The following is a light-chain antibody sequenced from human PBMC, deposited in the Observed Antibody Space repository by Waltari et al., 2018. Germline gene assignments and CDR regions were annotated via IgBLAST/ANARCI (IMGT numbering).Light chain of an antibody. V-gene: IGKV3-11*01. CDR1: QRVSSS. CDR2: AAS. J-gene: IGKJ2*01. CDR3: QQRYNWPQT. Sequence: EIVLTQSPATLSFSPGESATLPCRASQRVSSSLAWYQQKPGQAPRLPIYAASTSTTGIPARFSGSGSGTDFALSISSLEPEDFAVYDCQQRYNWPQTFGQGTRLEIK.